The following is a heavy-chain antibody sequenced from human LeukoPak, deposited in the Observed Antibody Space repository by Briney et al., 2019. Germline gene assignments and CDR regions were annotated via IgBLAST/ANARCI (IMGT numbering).Heavy chain of an antibody. V-gene: IGHV1-2*06. CDR2: INPNSGGT. D-gene: IGHD3-16*02. Sequence: ASVKVSCKASGYTFTGYYMHWVRQAPGQGLEWMGRINPNSGGTNYAQKFQGRVTMTRDTSISTAYMELSRLRSDDTAVYYCARVRGDYVWGSYRRDKDYYYYYYMDVWGKGTTVTVS. CDR1: GYTFTGYY. J-gene: IGHJ6*03. CDR3: ARVRGDYVWGSYRRDKDYYYYYYMDV.